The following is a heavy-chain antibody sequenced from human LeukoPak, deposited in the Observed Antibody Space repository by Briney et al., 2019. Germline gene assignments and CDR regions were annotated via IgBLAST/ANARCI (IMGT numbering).Heavy chain of an antibody. CDR1: GYTFSNYY. Sequence: ASVKVSCKASGYTFSNYYVHWVRQAPGQGLEWMGIINPSGGSTGYAQKFQGRVTMTRNTSISTAYMELSSLRSEDTAVYYCARSKGYYYDSSGYSYWGQGTLVTVSS. J-gene: IGHJ4*02. CDR2: INPSGGST. CDR3: ARSKGYYYDSSGYSY. V-gene: IGHV1-46*01. D-gene: IGHD3-22*01.